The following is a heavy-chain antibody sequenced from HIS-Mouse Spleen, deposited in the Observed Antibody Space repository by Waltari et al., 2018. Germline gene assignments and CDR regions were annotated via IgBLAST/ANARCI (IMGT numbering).Heavy chain of an antibody. V-gene: IGHV3-9*01. CDR2: ISWNSGSI. CDR1: GFTFDDYA. Sequence: EVQLVESGGGLVQPGRSLRLSCAASGFTFDDYAMHWVRQAPGKGLEWVSGISWNSGSIGYADSVKGRFTISRDNAKNSLYLQMNSLRAEDTALYYCAKDRDGDAFDIWGQGTMVTVSS. CDR3: AKDRDGDAFDI. J-gene: IGHJ3*02.